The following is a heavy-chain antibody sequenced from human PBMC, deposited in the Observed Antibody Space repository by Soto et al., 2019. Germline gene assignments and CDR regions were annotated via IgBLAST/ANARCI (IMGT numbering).Heavy chain of an antibody. CDR1: GYTFTAYY. D-gene: IGHD1-26*01. CDR3: ARGPYRNWFAP. J-gene: IGHJ5*02. CDR2: INPNSGDT. Sequence: APVKVSCKASGYTFTAYYIHWVRQAPGQGLEWMGWINPNSGDTTSARKFQGRVTMTRDTSITTVYMVLSRLRTDDTAVYYCARGPYRNWFAPWGQGTLVTV. V-gene: IGHV1-2*02.